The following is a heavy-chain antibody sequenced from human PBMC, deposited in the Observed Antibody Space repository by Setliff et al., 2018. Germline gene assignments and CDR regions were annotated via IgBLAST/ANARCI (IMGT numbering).Heavy chain of an antibody. V-gene: IGHV3-23*01. CDR3: VRVRSLLFDY. D-gene: IGHD3-10*01. J-gene: IGHJ4*02. CDR1: GFTFSSYA. Sequence: GGSLRLSCAASGFTFSSYAMTWVRQAPGKGLEWVSGISGYGSRTYYADSVKGRSTISRDNSQNTMYLQMNSLRAEDTAVYYCVRVRSLLFDYWGQGALVTVSS. CDR2: ISGYGSRT.